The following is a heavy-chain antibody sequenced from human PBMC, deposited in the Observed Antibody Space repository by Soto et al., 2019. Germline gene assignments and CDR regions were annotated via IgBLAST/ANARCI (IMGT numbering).Heavy chain of an antibody. V-gene: IGHV4-59*01. D-gene: IGHD6-6*01. Sequence: PSETLSLTCTVAGYSISNYYWSWFRQTQGKGLEWIGYIFYSGNTNYNPSLKRRVSISVGTSKNQFSLKLSSVTAADPAVYFCASADGNNFVPFDNWGQGTLVTVSS. CDR1: GYSISNYY. J-gene: IGHJ4*02. CDR2: IFYSGNT. CDR3: ASADGNNFVPFDN.